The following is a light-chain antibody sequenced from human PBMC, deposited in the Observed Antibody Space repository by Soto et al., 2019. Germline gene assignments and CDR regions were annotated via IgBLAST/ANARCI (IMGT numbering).Light chain of an antibody. Sequence: EIVLTQSPGTLSLSPGERATLSCRASQSVSSSYLAWYQQKPGQAPRLLIYGASSRATGIPDRFSVSGSGTDFTLTISRLEPEDLAVYYCQQYGSSPVPFGPGTKVDIK. CDR1: QSVSSSY. J-gene: IGKJ3*01. V-gene: IGKV3-20*01. CDR3: QQYGSSPVP. CDR2: GAS.